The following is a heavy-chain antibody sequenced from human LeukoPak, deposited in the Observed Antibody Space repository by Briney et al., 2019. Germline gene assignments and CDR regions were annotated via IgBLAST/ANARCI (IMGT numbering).Heavy chain of an antibody. D-gene: IGHD4-17*01. CDR2: IKQDGSEK. CDR1: GFTFSNSW. CDR3: ARDAYGKTDY. J-gene: IGHJ4*02. V-gene: IGHV3-7*01. Sequence: PGGSLRLSCAASGFTFSNSWMSWVRQAPGKGLEWVANIKQDGSEKYYVDSVKGRFTISRDNAKNSLYLQMNSLRAEDTAVYYCARDAYGKTDYWGQGTLVTVSS.